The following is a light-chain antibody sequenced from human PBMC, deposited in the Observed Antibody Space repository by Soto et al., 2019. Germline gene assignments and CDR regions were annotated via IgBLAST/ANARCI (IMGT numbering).Light chain of an antibody. Sequence: IVMTQSPATLSVSPGERATLSCRASQSVSSNLAWYQQKPGQSPRLLIYGASTRATGVPARFSGTGSGTDFTLTISSLQAEDVAIYYCQQYYTDPTFGRGTRLEIK. CDR3: QQYYTDPT. V-gene: IGKV3-15*01. J-gene: IGKJ5*01. CDR1: QSVSSN. CDR2: GAS.